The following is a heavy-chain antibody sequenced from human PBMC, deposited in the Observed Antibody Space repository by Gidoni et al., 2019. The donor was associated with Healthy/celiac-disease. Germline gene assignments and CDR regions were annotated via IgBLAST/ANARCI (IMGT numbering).Heavy chain of an antibody. V-gene: IGHV2-5*01. J-gene: IGHJ4*02. CDR2: IYWNDDK. CDR1: GFSLSTSGVG. Sequence: QITLKESGPTLVKPTQTLTLTCTFSGFSLSTSGVGVGWIRQPPGKALEWLALIYWNDDKRYSPSLKSRLTITKDTSKNQVVLTMTNMDPVDTATYYCAHSPKPLEYSSHITYYFDYWGQGTLVTVSS. CDR3: AHSPKPLEYSSHITYYFDY. D-gene: IGHD6-6*01.